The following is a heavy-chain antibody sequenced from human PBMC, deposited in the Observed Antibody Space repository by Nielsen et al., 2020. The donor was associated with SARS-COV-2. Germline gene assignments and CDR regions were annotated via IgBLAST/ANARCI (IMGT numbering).Heavy chain of an antibody. D-gene: IGHD2-2*01. Sequence: SETLSLTCTVSGYSISSGYYWGWIRQPPGKGLEWIGEIYHSGSTNYNPSLKSRVTISVDTSKNQFSLKLSSVTAADTAVYYCARIIVVVPAARWFDPWGQGTLVTVSS. V-gene: IGHV4-38-2*02. CDR2: IYHSGST. CDR3: ARIIVVVPAARWFDP. J-gene: IGHJ5*02. CDR1: GYSISSGYY.